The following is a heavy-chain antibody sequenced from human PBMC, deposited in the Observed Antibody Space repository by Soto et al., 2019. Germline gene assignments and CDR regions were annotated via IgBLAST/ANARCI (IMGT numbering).Heavy chain of an antibody. D-gene: IGHD5-18*01. Sequence: QVQLQESGPGLVKPSQTLSLTCTVSGGSISSGGYYWSWIRQHPGKGLEWIGYIYYSGSTYYNPSLTSRVPISVDTSKNQFSLKLSSVTAADTAVYYCARLSGYSYGLSRAFDYWGQGTLVTVSS. CDR2: IYYSGST. J-gene: IGHJ4*02. V-gene: IGHV4-31*03. CDR1: GGSISSGGYY. CDR3: ARLSGYSYGLSRAFDY.